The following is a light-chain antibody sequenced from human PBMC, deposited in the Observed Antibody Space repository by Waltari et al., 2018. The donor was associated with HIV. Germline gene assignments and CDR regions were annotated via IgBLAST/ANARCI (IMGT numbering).Light chain of an antibody. J-gene: IGKJ1*01. V-gene: IGKV2-28*01. CDR1: QSLTHDNGFKY. CDR2: LAS. CDR3: MQTLQTPWT. Sequence: SQSPRSLPASSGEPASIACESSQSLTHDNGFKYLDWYVQRPGQSPQLLIHLASSRAAGVSDRISATVSGTNFTLTIRKIEASDVGIYYCMQTLQTPWTFGQGTRV.